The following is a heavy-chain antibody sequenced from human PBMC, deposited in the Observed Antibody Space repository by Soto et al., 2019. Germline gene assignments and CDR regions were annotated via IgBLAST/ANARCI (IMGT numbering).Heavy chain of an antibody. CDR2: ISSSSSAI. D-gene: IGHD3-22*01. Sequence: PGGSLRLSCAASGFTFSSYSMKSVRQAPGKGLEWVSYISSSSSAIYCADSVKGRFTISRDNAKHSLYLQMNSLRDEDTAVYYCARPYYYDSSGYYTLSDAFDIWGQGTMVTVSS. CDR1: GFTFSSYS. CDR3: ARPYYYDSSGYYTLSDAFDI. V-gene: IGHV3-48*02. J-gene: IGHJ3*02.